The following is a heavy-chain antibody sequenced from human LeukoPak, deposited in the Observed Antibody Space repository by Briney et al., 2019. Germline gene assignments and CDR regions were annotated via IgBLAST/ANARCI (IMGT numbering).Heavy chain of an antibody. CDR3: IRQETSIDY. J-gene: IGHJ4*02. V-gene: IGHV1-46*03. CDR2: IIPSDGST. D-gene: IGHD2-2*01. Sequence: ASVKVSCKASGYSFTRYFIHWVRQAPGQGLEWMGIIIPSDGSTSYAQKFQGRVTMTRDTSTSTVYMELSSLKTEDTAVYYCIRQETSIDYWGQGTLVTVSS. CDR1: GYSFTRYF.